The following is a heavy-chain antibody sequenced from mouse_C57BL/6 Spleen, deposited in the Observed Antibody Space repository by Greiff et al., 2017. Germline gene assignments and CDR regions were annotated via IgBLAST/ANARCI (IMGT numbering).Heavy chain of an antibody. D-gene: IGHD2-12*01. J-gene: IGHJ2*01. Sequence: DVKLVESGGGLVQPGGSLKLSCAASGFTFSDYGMAWVRQAPRKGPEWVAFISNLAYSIYYADTVTGRFTISRENAKNTLYLEMSSLRSEDTAMYYCARGDDEGYFDYWGQGTTLTVSS. CDR2: ISNLAYSI. CDR3: ARGDDEGYFDY. V-gene: IGHV5-15*01. CDR1: GFTFSDYG.